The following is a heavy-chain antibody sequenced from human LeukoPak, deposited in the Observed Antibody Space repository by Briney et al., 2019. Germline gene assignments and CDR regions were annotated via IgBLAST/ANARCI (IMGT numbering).Heavy chain of an antibody. CDR1: GRSFSGYL. CDR2: INHSGNT. D-gene: IGHD1/OR15-1a*01. V-gene: IGHV4-34*01. CDR3: AKQIHNAFDL. Sequence: SESLSLTCAVYGRSFSGYLWIWVCQPPGKGLERVGEINHSGNTNYNPSLERRVTISVDTSENQLSLKLTSVTAADTAVYYCAKQIHNAFDLWGQGTMVTVSS. J-gene: IGHJ3*01.